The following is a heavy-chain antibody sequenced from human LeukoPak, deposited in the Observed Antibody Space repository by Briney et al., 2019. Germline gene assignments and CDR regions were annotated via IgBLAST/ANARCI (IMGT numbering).Heavy chain of an antibody. CDR2: IKQDGTEK. Sequence: GGSLRLSCAASGLTFTTYWMSWVRQAPGKGLEWVANIKQDGTEKYYVDSVKGRFTISRDNAKNSLYLQMNSLRAEDTAVYYCTRDHHRRHYDSQARNTFDIWGQGTMVTVSS. D-gene: IGHD3-22*01. CDR3: TRDHHRRHYDSQARNTFDI. CDR1: GLTFTTYW. J-gene: IGHJ3*02. V-gene: IGHV3-7*01.